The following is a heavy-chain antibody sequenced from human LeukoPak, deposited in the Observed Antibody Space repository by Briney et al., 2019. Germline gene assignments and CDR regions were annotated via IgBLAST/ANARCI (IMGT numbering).Heavy chain of an antibody. CDR2: IYHSGST. D-gene: IGHD3-3*01. Sequence: SETLSLTCAVSGYSISSGYYWGWIRQPPGKGLEWIGSIYHSGSTYYNPSLKSRVTISVYTSKNQFSLKLSSVTAADTAVYYCARGRDFWSGYSNWLDPWGQGTLVTVSS. CDR1: GYSISSGYY. J-gene: IGHJ5*02. V-gene: IGHV4-38-2*01. CDR3: ARGRDFWSGYSNWLDP.